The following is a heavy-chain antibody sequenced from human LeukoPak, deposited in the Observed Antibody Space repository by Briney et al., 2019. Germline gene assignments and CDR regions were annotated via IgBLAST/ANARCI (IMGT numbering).Heavy chain of an antibody. V-gene: IGHV3-21*04. Sequence: PGGSLRLSCAASGFTFSSYSMNWVRQAPGKGLEWVSSISSSSSYTYYADSVKGRFTISRDNSKNTLYLQMNSLRAEDTAVYYCAKVAPPHDYGPDYWGQGTLVTVSS. J-gene: IGHJ4*02. CDR2: ISSSSSYT. CDR3: AKVAPPHDYGPDY. CDR1: GFTFSSYS. D-gene: IGHD4-17*01.